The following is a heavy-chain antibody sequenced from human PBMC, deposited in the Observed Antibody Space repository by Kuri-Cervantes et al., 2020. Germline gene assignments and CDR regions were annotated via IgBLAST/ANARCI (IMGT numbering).Heavy chain of an antibody. V-gene: IGHV1-69*13. Sequence: SVQVSCKASGYTFTSYDINWVRQAPGQGLEWMGGIIPIFGTANYAQKFQGRVTITADESTSTAYMGLSSLRSEDTAVDYCARGWPGSGSNLDYWGQGTLVTVSS. CDR2: IIPIFGTA. D-gene: IGHD3-10*01. CDR3: ARGWPGSGSNLDY. J-gene: IGHJ4*02. CDR1: GYTFTSYD.